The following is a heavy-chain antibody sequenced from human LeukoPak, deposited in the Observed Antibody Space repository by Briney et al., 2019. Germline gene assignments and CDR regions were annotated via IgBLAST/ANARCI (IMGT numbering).Heavy chain of an antibody. J-gene: IGHJ4*02. Sequence: PGGSLRLSCAASGFTFSGSSMSWVRQAPGKGLEWVSSISSSSSYIYYADSVKGRFTVSRDNAKNSLYLLMNSRRAEDTAVYYCARTTVVTLIDYWGQGTLVTVSS. D-gene: IGHD4-23*01. V-gene: IGHV3-21*01. CDR1: GFTFSGSS. CDR3: ARTTVVTLIDY. CDR2: ISSSSSYI.